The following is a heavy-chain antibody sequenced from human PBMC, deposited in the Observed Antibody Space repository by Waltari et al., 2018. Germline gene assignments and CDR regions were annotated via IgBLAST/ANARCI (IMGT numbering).Heavy chain of an antibody. CDR3: ARQSELTTIDY. D-gene: IGHD1-1*01. J-gene: IGHJ4*02. CDR2: IFYSGIT. V-gene: IGHV4-39*07. CDR1: GGSVSNSGCY. Sequence: QLQLQESGPGLVKPSETLSLTCTVSGGSVSNSGCYWGWIRQSPGEGLEWIGSIFYSGITYYNPSLKSRLTVSLDTSKNQFSLKLTSATAADTAVYYCARQSELTTIDYWGQGALVTVSS.